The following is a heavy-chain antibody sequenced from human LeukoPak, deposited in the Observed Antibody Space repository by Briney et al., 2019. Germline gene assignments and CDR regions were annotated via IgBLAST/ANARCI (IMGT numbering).Heavy chain of an antibody. CDR3: ARGVTGGSGSYIPYYYYGMDV. Sequence: ASVKVSCKASGGTFSSYAISWVRQAPGQGLEWMGGIIPIFGTANYAQKFQGRVTITADESTSTAYMELSSLRSEDTAVYYCARGVTGGSGSYIPYYYYGMDVWGQGTTVTVSS. V-gene: IGHV1-69*13. CDR2: IIPIFGTA. J-gene: IGHJ6*02. CDR1: GGTFSSYA. D-gene: IGHD3-10*01.